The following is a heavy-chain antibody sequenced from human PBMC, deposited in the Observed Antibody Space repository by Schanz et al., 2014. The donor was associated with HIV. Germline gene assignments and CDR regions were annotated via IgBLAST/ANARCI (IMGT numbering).Heavy chain of an antibody. CDR1: GLTFSDYA. V-gene: IGHV3-23*04. Sequence: EVQLVESGGGVVQPGRSLRLSCAASGLTFSDYAMTWVRQGAGKGLEWVSTISESGRYTYYADSVKGRFTISRDNSKTTLYLQMNSLRAEDAAVYYCAKDGSPPWGTYRNNWFDSWGLGTLVTVSS. CDR2: ISESGRYT. J-gene: IGHJ5*01. CDR3: AKDGSPPWGTYRNNWFDS. D-gene: IGHD3-16*02.